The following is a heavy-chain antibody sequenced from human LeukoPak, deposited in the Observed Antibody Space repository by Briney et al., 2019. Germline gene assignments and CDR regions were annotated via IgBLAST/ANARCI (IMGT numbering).Heavy chain of an antibody. Sequence: SETLSLTCTVSGGSISSYHWSWIRQPAGKGPEWIGRIYTSGSTNYNPSLKSPATVSLDKSKNQFSLRLSSVTAADTAVYYCVRGGAVAGSFDYWGQGTLVTVSS. V-gene: IGHV4-4*07. CDR1: GGSISSYH. D-gene: IGHD6-19*01. CDR2: IYTSGST. CDR3: VRGGAVAGSFDY. J-gene: IGHJ4*02.